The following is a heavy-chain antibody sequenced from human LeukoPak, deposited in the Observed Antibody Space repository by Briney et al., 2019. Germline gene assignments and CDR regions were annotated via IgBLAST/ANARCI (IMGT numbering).Heavy chain of an antibody. CDR3: AILLWFGEGKDY. CDR1: GFTFSSYA. J-gene: IGHJ4*02. V-gene: IGHV3-30-3*01. D-gene: IGHD3-10*01. Sequence: GGSLRLSCAASGFTFSSYAMHWVRQAPGKGLEWVAVISYDGSNKYYADSVKGRFTISRDNSKNTLYLQMNSLRAEDTAVYYCAILLWFGEGKDYWGQGTLVTVSS. CDR2: ISYDGSNK.